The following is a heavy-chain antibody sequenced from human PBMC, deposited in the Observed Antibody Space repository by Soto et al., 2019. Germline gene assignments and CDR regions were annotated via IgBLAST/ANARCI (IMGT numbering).Heavy chain of an antibody. CDR3: AKGSIDILTGRPNWFDP. CDR2: ISGSGGST. J-gene: IGHJ5*02. D-gene: IGHD3-9*01. V-gene: IGHV3-23*01. Sequence: GGSLRLSCAASGFTFSSYAMSWVRQAPGKGLEWVSAISGSGGSTYYADSVKGRFTISRGNSKNTLYLQMNSLRAEDTAVYYCAKGSIDILTGRPNWFDPWGQGTLVTVSS. CDR1: GFTFSSYA.